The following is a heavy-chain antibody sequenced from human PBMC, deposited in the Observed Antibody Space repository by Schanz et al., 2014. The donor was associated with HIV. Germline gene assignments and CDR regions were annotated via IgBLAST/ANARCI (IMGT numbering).Heavy chain of an antibody. D-gene: IGHD3-9*01. CDR3: AKDAARIYYDILTGPFDS. Sequence: EVQLVESGGGLVQPGRSLRLSCAASGFTFDDYAMHWVRQAPGKGLEWVSGVSWNSGDIGYADSVKGRFTISRDNAKNSLYLQMNSLRTEDTALYYCAKDAARIYYDILTGPFDSWGQGTLVTVSS. CDR1: GFTFDDYA. J-gene: IGHJ4*02. V-gene: IGHV3-9*01. CDR2: VSWNSGDI.